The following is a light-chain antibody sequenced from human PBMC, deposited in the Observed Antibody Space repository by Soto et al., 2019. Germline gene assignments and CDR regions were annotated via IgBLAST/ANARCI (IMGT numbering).Light chain of an antibody. CDR2: EIN. CDR1: SSDVGAYDY. V-gene: IGLV2-8*01. J-gene: IGLJ1*01. CDR3: SSFAGSNNFPYV. Sequence: ALTQPPSASGSPGQSVTISCTGTSSDVGAYDYVSWYQQHPGKAPKLMIYEINKRPSGVPDRFSGSKSGNTASLTVSGLQAEDEADYYCSSFAGSNNFPYVFGTGTKLIVL.